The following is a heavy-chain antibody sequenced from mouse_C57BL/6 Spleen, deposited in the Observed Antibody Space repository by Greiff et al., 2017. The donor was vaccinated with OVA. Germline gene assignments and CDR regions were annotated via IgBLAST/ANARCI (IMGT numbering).Heavy chain of an antibody. Sequence: EVQGVESGGDLVKPGGSLKLSCAASGFTFSSYGMSWVRQTPDKRLEWVATLSSGGSYTYYPDSVKGRFTISRDNAKNTLYLQMSSLKSEDTAMYYCARHDYGYAMDYWGQGTSVTVSS. CDR2: LSSGGSYT. V-gene: IGHV5-6*01. D-gene: IGHD2-4*01. CDR3: ARHDYGYAMDY. CDR1: GFTFSSYG. J-gene: IGHJ4*01.